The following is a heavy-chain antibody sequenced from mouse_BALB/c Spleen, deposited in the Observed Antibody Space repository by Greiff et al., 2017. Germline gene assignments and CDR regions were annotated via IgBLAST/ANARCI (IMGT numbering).Heavy chain of an antibody. V-gene: IGHV2-6-2*01. J-gene: IGHJ1*01. Sequence: VQLQQSGPDLVAPSQSLSITCTVSGFSLTSYGVHWVRQPPGKGLEWLGVIWSDGSTTYNSALKSRLSISKDNSKSQVFLKMNSLQTDDTAMYYCARHRRNNWYIDDWGEGTTVTVSS. CDR1: GFSLTSYG. CDR2: IWSDGST. CDR3: ARHRRNNWYIDD.